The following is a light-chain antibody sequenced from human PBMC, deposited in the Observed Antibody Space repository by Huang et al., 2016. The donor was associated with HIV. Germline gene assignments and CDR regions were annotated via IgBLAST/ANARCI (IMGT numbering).Light chain of an antibody. CDR1: QCVNSN. V-gene: IGKV3-15*01. CDR3: QQYNDWPPWT. Sequence: EIVMTQFPATLSVSPGERSTISCRASQCVNSNLAWYQQKPGQAPRLLSYGASTRAHGIPARFSGSGSGTEFTLTISSLQSEDCAVYYCQQYNDWPPWTFGQGTKVEIK. CDR2: GAS. J-gene: IGKJ1*01.